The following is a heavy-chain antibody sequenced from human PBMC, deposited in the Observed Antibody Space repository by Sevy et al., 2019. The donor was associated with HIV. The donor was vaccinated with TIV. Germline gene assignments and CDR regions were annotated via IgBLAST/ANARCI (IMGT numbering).Heavy chain of an antibody. CDR2: IYYSGRT. CDR1: GDSISGYY. Sequence: SETLSLTCTVSGDSISGYYWSWIRQPPGKGLEWIDYIYYSGRTNYNSSFKSRVAISVDTSKNQFSLKLRSVTAADTAVYYCARALQDYYYAMDVWGQGTTVTVSS. J-gene: IGHJ6*02. CDR3: ARALQDYYYAMDV. V-gene: IGHV4-59*01.